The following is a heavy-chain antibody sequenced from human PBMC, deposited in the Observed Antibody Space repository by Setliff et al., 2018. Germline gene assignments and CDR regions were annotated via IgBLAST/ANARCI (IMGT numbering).Heavy chain of an antibody. V-gene: IGHV1-46*02. J-gene: IGHJ4*02. CDR2: INPGGGSS. Sequence: ASVKVSCKASGYSFNSYYMHWVRQAPGQGLEWMGIINPGGGSSSSTEKFQGRVTMTRDTSASTVYMEMGNLTSDDTAVYYCARAGSAAAGRKGIFEYWGQGSLLTVSS. D-gene: IGHD6-13*01. CDR1: GYSFNSYY. CDR3: ARAGSAAAGRKGIFEY.